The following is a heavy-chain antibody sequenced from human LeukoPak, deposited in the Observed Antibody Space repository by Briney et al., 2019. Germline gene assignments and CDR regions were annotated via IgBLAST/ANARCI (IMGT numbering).Heavy chain of an antibody. CDR3: ARVTGYMIEDYFDY. D-gene: IGHD3-22*01. V-gene: IGHV4-39*07. CDR2: IHYSGST. J-gene: IGHJ4*02. CDR1: GGSINSSDFY. Sequence: SETLSLTCSVSGGSINSSDFYWGWIRQSPGKGLEWIASIHYSGSTYYNPSLESRVTISVDTSKNQFSLKLRSVTAADTAVYCCARVTGYMIEDYFDYWGQGTLVTVSS.